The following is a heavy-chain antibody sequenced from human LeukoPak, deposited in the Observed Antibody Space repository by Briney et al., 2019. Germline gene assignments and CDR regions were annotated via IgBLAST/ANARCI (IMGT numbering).Heavy chain of an antibody. CDR1: GGSISNDY. J-gene: IGHJ6*03. CDR3: ARNLRDGSGMHYYYYMDV. D-gene: IGHD3-10*01. Sequence: SETLSLTCTVSGGSISNDYWSWIRQPAGKGLEWIGHIYISETTNYNPSLKSRVTMSVDTSKNQFSLKLSSVTAADTAVYYCARNLRDGSGMHYYYYMDVWGKGTTVTISS. V-gene: IGHV4-4*07. CDR2: IYISETT.